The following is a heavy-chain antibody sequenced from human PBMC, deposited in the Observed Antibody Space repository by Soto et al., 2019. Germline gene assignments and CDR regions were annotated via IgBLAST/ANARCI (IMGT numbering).Heavy chain of an antibody. J-gene: IGHJ4*02. CDR1: GYPFTSYG. CDR2: ISAYNGKT. D-gene: IGHD6-19*01. Sequence: QVQLVQSGAEVKKPGASVKVSCKTSGYPFTSYGIHWVRQAPGQGPEWMGWISAYNGKTSYTQKFQGRVTMTTDTSTSTAYMELRSLRSDDTAVYYCARDRLIAVTGLLHYWGQGTLVTVSS. V-gene: IGHV1-18*01. CDR3: ARDRLIAVTGLLHY.